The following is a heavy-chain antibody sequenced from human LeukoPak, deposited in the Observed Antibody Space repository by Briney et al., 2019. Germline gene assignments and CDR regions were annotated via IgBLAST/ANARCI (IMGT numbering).Heavy chain of an antibody. J-gene: IGHJ4*02. CDR1: GFTFDDYA. D-gene: IGHD1-26*01. CDR3: AKPSQPREILRTCFDY. CDR2: INRNSASI. Sequence: GRSLRLSCAASGFTFDDYAMHWVRQAPGKGLEWVAGINRNSASIGYAGSVKGRFTISRDNAKNSLYLQMSSLRAEDTAVYYCAKPSQPREILRTCFDYWGQGTLVTVSS. V-gene: IGHV3-9*01.